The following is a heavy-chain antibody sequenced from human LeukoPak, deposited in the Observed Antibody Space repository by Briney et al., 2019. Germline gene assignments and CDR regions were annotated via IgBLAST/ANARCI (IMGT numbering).Heavy chain of an antibody. D-gene: IGHD3-22*01. J-gene: IGHJ4*02. CDR2: IKEDGSEK. V-gene: IGHV3-7*04. Sequence: PGGSLRLSCAASGFSFSNYWMSWVRQAPGKGLEWVANIKEDGSEKSCVDSVKGRFTISRDNGKNSLYLHMDSPRAEDTAVYYCARADSSGSIFDYWGQGTLVTVSS. CDR1: GFSFSNYW. CDR3: ARADSSGSIFDY.